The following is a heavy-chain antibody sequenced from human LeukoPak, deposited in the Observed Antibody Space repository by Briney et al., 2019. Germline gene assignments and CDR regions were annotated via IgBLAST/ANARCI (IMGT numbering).Heavy chain of an antibody. J-gene: IGHJ3*02. CDR3: SREAVDIVAAGIASDI. CDR2: ISSSSSYI. Sequence: GGSLRLSCAASGFTFSSYAMNWVRQAPGKGLEWVSSISSSSSYIYYADSVKGRFTISRDNARNSLYLQMNSLRAEDTAVYYCSREAVDIVAAGIASDIWGQGTMVTVSS. V-gene: IGHV3-21*01. CDR1: GFTFSSYA. D-gene: IGHD5-12*01.